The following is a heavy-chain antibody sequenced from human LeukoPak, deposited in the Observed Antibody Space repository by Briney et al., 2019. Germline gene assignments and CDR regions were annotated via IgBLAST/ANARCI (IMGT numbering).Heavy chain of an antibody. CDR2: IYYSGST. CDR1: GGSISSYY. D-gene: IGHD2-2*02. Sequence: PSETLSLTCTVSGGSISSYYWSWIRQPPGKGLEWIGYIYYSGSTNYNPSLKSRVTISVDTSKNQFSLKLSSVTAADTAVYYCARVFHCSSTSSYNYAPDRNYYYYYMDVWGKGTTVTVSS. CDR3: ARVFHCSSTSSYNYAPDRNYYYYYMDV. V-gene: IGHV4-59*01. J-gene: IGHJ6*03.